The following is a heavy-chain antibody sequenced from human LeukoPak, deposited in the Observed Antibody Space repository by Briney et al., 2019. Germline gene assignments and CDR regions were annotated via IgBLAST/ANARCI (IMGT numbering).Heavy chain of an antibody. CDR1: GYTFTNNA. V-gene: IGHV1-3*01. CDR2: LNAGNGDT. D-gene: IGHD6-19*01. Sequence: GASVKVSCKASGYTFTNNALHWVRQAPGQRLEWMGWLNAGNGDTKYSQKFQGRVTITRDTSASTAYMELSSLRSEDTAVYYCARDARIAVAGTHYYRGMDVWGQGTTVTVSS. J-gene: IGHJ6*02. CDR3: ARDARIAVAGTHYYRGMDV.